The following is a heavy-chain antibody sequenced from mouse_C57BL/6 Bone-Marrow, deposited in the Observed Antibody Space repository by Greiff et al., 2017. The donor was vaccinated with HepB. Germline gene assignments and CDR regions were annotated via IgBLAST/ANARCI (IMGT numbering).Heavy chain of an antibody. J-gene: IGHJ1*03. D-gene: IGHD1-1*01. CDR1: GFTFSSYG. Sequence: EVQRVESGGDLVKPGGSLKLSCAASGFTFSSYGMSWVRQTPDKRLEWVATISSGGSYTYYPDSVKGRCTISRDNAKNTRYLQMRSLKSEDTAMYYGARRGYGSSHRYFDVWGTGTTVTVSS. CDR2: ISSGGSYT. V-gene: IGHV5-6*01. CDR3: ARRGYGSSHRYFDV.